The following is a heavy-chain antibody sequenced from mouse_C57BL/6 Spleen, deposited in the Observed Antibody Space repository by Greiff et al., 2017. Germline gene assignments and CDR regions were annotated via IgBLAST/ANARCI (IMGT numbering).Heavy chain of an antibody. Sequence: QVQLQQSGAELVRPGASVKLSCKASGYTFTDYYINWVKQRPGQGLEWIARIYPGSGNTYYNEKFKGKATLTAEKSSSTAYMQLSSLTSEDSAVYFCACPFAYWGQGTLVTVSA. CDR3: ACPFAY. J-gene: IGHJ3*01. CDR2: IYPGSGNT. V-gene: IGHV1-76*01. CDR1: GYTFTDYY.